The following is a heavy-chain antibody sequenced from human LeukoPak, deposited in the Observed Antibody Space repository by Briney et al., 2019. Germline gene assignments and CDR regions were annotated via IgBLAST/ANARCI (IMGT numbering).Heavy chain of an antibody. D-gene: IGHD3-22*01. Sequence: GGSLRLSCAASGFTFNSYWMHWVRQAPGKGLVWVSRIKSDGSTNYADSVKGRFTISRHNAKNTVSLQNNSLRAKDTGVYDCARAPSEIGGYYPEYFRHWGQGTLVTVSS. CDR1: GFTFNSYW. CDR3: ARAPSEIGGYYPEYFRH. V-gene: IGHV3-74*01. J-gene: IGHJ1*01. CDR2: IKSDGST.